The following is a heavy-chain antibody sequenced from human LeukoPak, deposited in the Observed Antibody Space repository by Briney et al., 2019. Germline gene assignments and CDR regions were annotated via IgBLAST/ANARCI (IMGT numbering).Heavy chain of an antibody. J-gene: IGHJ6*03. D-gene: IGHD5-18*01. Sequence: GASVKVSCKASGGTFSSYAISWVRQAPGQGLEWMGGIIPIFGTANYAQKFQGRVTITADKSTSTAYMELSSLRSEDTAVYYCARSQLWSRVKHYYYYMDVWGKGTTVTVSS. V-gene: IGHV1-69*06. CDR2: IIPIFGTA. CDR3: ARSQLWSRVKHYYYYMDV. CDR1: GGTFSSYA.